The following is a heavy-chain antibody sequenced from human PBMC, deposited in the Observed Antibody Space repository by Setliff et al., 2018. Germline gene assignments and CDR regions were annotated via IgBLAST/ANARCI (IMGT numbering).Heavy chain of an antibody. Sequence: GGSLRLSCAASGFTFSSYNMNWVRQAPGKGLEWVSSISGVTGYIYYADSVKGRFTISTDNAKNSLYLQMNSLRAEDTAVYYCVKDRGTNWSEGFDSWGQGTLVTVSS. J-gene: IGHJ4*02. CDR3: VKDRGTNWSEGFDS. D-gene: IGHD7-27*01. V-gene: IGHV3-21*04. CDR2: ISGVTGYI. CDR1: GFTFSSYN.